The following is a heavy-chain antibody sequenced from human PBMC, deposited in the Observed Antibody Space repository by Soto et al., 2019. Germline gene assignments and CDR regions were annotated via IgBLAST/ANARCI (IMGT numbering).Heavy chain of an antibody. D-gene: IGHD2-2*02. J-gene: IGHJ4*02. CDR3: ARVKVRCSSTSCYNPKYYFDY. Sequence: GASVKVSCKASGYTFTGYYMHWVRQAPGQGLEWMGWINPNSGGTNYAQKFQGWVTMTRDTSISTAYMELSRLRSDDTAVYYCARVKVRCSSTSCYNPKYYFDYWGQGTLVTVSS. V-gene: IGHV1-2*04. CDR1: GYTFTGYY. CDR2: INPNSGGT.